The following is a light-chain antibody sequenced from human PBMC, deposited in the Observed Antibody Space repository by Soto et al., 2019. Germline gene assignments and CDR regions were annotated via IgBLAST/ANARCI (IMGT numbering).Light chain of an antibody. V-gene: IGLV2-14*01. Sequence: QSVLTQPASVSGSPGQSITISCTGTSSDVGGYNYVSWYQQHPGKAPKLMIYDVSIRPSGVSNRFSGSKSGKTASLTISGRQAEDEADYYCCEYTTRSTLVVVGGGTKLTVL. CDR3: CEYTTRSTLVV. J-gene: IGLJ2*01. CDR1: SSDVGGYNY. CDR2: DVS.